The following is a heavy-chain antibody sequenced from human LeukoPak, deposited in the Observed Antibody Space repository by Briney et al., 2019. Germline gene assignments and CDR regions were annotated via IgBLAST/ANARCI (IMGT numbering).Heavy chain of an antibody. V-gene: IGHV3-7*05. CDR3: ARWSSGWYY. CDR2: IKQDGSAT. D-gene: IGHD6-19*01. CDR1: GFTFSNYW. Sequence: GGSLRLSCAASGFTFSNYWMSWVRQAPGKCTEWEAHIKQDGSATYYVDSVKGRFTISRDNAKNSLYLQMNSLRVEDAALYYCARWSSGWYYWGQGILVTVSS. J-gene: IGHJ4*02.